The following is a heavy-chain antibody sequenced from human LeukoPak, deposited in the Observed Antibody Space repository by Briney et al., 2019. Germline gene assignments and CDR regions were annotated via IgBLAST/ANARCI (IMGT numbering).Heavy chain of an antibody. J-gene: IGHJ4*02. V-gene: IGHV4-59*01. Sequence: SETLSLTCTVSGGSISSYYWSWIRQPPGKGQEWIGYIYYSGSTNYNPSLKSRVTISVDTSKNQFSLKLSSVTAADTAVYYCARGREYPAPYYFDYWGQGTLVTVSS. CDR1: GGSISSYY. CDR3: ARGREYPAPYYFDY. D-gene: IGHD6-6*01. CDR2: IYYSGST.